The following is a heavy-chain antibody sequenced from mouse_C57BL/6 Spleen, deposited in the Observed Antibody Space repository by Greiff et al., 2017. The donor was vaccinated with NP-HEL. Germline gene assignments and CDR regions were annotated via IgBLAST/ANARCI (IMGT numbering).Heavy chain of an antibody. V-gene: IGHV2-6*01. J-gene: IGHJ3*01. CDR3: ASGPYYYGSSYGLAY. Sequence: VKVVESGPGLVAPSQSLSITCTVSGFSLTSYGVDWVRQSPGKGLEWLGVIWGVGSTNYNSALKSRLSISKDNSKSQVFLKMNSLQTDDTAMYYCASGPYYYGSSYGLAYWGQGTLVTVSA. CDR2: IWGVGST. CDR1: GFSLTSYG. D-gene: IGHD1-1*01.